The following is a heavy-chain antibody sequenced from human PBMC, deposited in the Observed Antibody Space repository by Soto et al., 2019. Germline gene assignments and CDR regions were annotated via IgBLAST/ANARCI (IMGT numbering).Heavy chain of an antibody. Sequence: GGSLRLSCAASGFTFSSYSMNWVRQAPGKGLEWVSSISSSSYIYYADSVKGRFTISRDNAKNSLYLQMNSLRAEDTAVYYCARDHWEGIAVAGTGGVFDYWGQGTLVTVSS. CDR2: ISSSSYI. D-gene: IGHD6-19*01. V-gene: IGHV3-21*01. CDR1: GFTFSSYS. J-gene: IGHJ4*02. CDR3: ARDHWEGIAVAGTGGVFDY.